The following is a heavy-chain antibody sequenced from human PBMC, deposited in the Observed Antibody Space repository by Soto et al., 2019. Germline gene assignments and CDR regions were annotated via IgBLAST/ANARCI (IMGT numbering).Heavy chain of an antibody. V-gene: IGHV1-69*01. J-gene: IGHJ4*02. D-gene: IGHD6-6*01. CDR3: ASECIAQDPSIAARRPWAHY. Sequence: QVQLVQSGAEVKKPGSSVKVSCKASGGTFSSYAISWVRQAPGQGLEWMGGIIPIFGTANYAQKFQGRVTITADESTSTAYMELSSLRSEDTAVYYCASECIAQDPSIAARRPWAHYWGQGTLVTVSS. CDR1: GGTFSSYA. CDR2: IIPIFGTA.